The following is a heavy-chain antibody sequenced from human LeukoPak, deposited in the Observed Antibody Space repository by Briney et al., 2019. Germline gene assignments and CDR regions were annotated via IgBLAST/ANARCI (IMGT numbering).Heavy chain of an antibody. CDR3: ARAYQPDTGTIDY. Sequence: PSETLSLTCAVYGGSFSGYYWSWIRQPPGKGLEWIGEINHSGRTNYNPSLKSRVTISVDTSKNQFSLKLSSVTAADTAVYYCARAYQPDTGTIDYWGQGTLVTVSS. V-gene: IGHV4-34*01. CDR2: INHSGRT. D-gene: IGHD1/OR15-1a*01. CDR1: GGSFSGYY. J-gene: IGHJ4*02.